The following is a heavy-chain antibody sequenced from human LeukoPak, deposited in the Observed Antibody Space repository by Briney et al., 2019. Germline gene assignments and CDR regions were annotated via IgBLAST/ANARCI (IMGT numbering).Heavy chain of an antibody. CDR3: AKSDFPDYYYYYMDV. CDR1: GFTFSRYG. D-gene: IGHD3-3*01. Sequence: GGSLRLSCAASGFTFSRYGMHWVRQTPGKGLEWVAVISYDASNKYYADSVKGRFTISRDNAKNSLYLQMNSLRAEDTALYYCAKSDFPDYYYYYMDVWGKGTTVTISS. J-gene: IGHJ6*03. CDR2: ISYDASNK. V-gene: IGHV3-30*18.